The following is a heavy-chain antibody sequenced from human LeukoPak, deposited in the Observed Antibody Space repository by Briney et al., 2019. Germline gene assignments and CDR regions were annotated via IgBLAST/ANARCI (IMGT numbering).Heavy chain of an antibody. D-gene: IGHD7-27*01. CDR1: GGTFSSYA. V-gene: IGHV1-69*04. CDR3: AREGELGYFDY. Sequence: SVKVSCKASGGTFSSYAINWVRQAPGQGLEWMGRIIPILGIANYAQKFQGRVTITADKSTSTAYMELSSLRSEDTAVYYCAREGELGYFDYWGQGALVTVSS. J-gene: IGHJ4*02. CDR2: IIPILGIA.